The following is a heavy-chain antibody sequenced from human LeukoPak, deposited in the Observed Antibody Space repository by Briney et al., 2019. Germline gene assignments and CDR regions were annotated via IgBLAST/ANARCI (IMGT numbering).Heavy chain of an antibody. CDR2: IYYSGST. J-gene: IGHJ4*02. D-gene: IGHD2-15*01. V-gene: IGHV4-31*03. CDR1: GGSISSGGYY. Sequence: PSETLSLTCTVSGGSISSGGYYWSWIRQHPGKGLEWIGYIYYSGSTYYNPSLKSRVTISVDTSKNQFSLKLSSVTAADTAVYYCARGYCSGGSCYRIDYWGQGTLVTVSS. CDR3: ARGYCSGGSCYRIDY.